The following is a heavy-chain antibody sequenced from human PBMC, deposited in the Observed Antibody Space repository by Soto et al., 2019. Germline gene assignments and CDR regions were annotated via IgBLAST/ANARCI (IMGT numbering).Heavy chain of an antibody. CDR1: GYTFTSYY. J-gene: IGHJ3*02. V-gene: IGHV1-46*01. Sequence: GASVKVSCKASGYTFTSYYMHWVRQAPGQGLEWMGIINPSGGSTSYAQKFQGRVTMTRDTSTSTVYMELSSLRSEDTAVYYCARDKDFDYGGNSGHPPDAFDIWGQGTMVTVSS. D-gene: IGHD4-17*01. CDR3: ARDKDFDYGGNSGHPPDAFDI. CDR2: INPSGGST.